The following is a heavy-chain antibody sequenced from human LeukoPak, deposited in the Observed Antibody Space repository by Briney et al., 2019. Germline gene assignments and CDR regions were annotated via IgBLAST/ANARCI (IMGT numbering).Heavy chain of an antibody. J-gene: IGHJ4*02. D-gene: IGHD3-22*01. V-gene: IGHV3-30*02. CDR2: IRYDGSNK. CDR1: GFTFSSYG. CDR3: AKDQVFWYYYDSSGYYGICDY. Sequence: QAGGSLRLSCAASGFTFSSYGMHWVRQAPGKGLEWVAFIRYDGSNKYYADSVKGRFTISRDNSKNTLYLQMNSLRAEDTAVYYCAKDQVFWYYYDSSGYYGICDYWGQGTLVTVSS.